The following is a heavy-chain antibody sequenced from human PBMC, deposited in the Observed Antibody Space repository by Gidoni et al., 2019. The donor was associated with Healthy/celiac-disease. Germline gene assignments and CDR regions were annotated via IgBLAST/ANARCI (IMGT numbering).Heavy chain of an antibody. CDR1: GFSFSSYA. Sequence: EVQLLESGGGLVQPGGSLRLSCAASGFSFSSYAMRWVRQAPGKGLEWVSAISGSGGSTYYADSVKVRFTISRDNSKNTLYLQMNSLRAEDTAVYYCAKDTDFWSGWFDYWGQGTLVTVSS. V-gene: IGHV3-23*01. CDR3: AKDTDFWSGWFDY. D-gene: IGHD3-3*01. J-gene: IGHJ4*02. CDR2: ISGSGGST.